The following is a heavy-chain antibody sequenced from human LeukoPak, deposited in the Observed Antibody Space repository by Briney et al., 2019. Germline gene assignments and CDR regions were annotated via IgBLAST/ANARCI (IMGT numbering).Heavy chain of an antibody. CDR1: GFPLNSYK. V-gene: IGHV1-18*01. CDR3: ARELAGKSGTYYV. D-gene: IGHD1-26*01. CDR2: VSDYNGRT. J-gene: IGHJ4*02. Sequence: ASVKVSCKASGFPLNSYKINWVRQAPGQGLEWMGWVSDYNGRTNYAQKVQGRVTMKTDTSTTTAHMELRSLTTDDTAVYYCARELAGKSGTYYVWGQGTLATVSS.